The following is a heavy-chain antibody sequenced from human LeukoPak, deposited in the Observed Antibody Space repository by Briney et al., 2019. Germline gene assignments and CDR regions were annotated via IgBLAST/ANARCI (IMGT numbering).Heavy chain of an antibody. Sequence: GSSVKVSCKASGGAFSSYAISWVRQAPGQGLEWMGRIIPIFGTANYAQKFQGRVTITTDESTSTAYMELSSLRSEDTAVYYCARDIAVAGIDYWGQGTLVTVSS. CDR3: ARDIAVAGIDY. J-gene: IGHJ4*02. CDR2: IIPIFGTA. D-gene: IGHD6-19*01. V-gene: IGHV1-69*05. CDR1: GGAFSSYA.